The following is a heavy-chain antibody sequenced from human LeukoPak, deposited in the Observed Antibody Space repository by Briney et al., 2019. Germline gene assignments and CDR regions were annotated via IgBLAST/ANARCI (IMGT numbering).Heavy chain of an antibody. CDR2: VDPEDGET. D-gene: IGHD1-14*01. CDR1: GYTFTDYY. Sequence: ASVKVSCKVSGYTFTDYYMHWVQQAPGKGLEWMGLVDPEDGETIYAEKFQGRVTITADTSTDTAYMELSSPRSEDTAVYYCATKKTRTFDYWGQGTLVTVSS. CDR3: ATKKTRTFDY. J-gene: IGHJ4*02. V-gene: IGHV1-69-2*01.